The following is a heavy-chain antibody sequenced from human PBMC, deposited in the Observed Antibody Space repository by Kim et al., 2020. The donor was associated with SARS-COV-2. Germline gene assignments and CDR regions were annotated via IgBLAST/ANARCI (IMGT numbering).Heavy chain of an antibody. Sequence: SETLSLTCTVSGGSISSGGYYWSWIRQHPGKGLEWIGYIYYSGSTYYNPSLKSRVTISVDTSKNQFSLKLSSVTAADTAVYYCARATGITIFGVVVIGWFDPWGEGALGTVSS. CDR3: ARATGITIFGVVVIGWFDP. CDR2: IYYSGST. J-gene: IGHJ5*02. V-gene: IGHV4-31*03. CDR1: GGSISSGGYY. D-gene: IGHD3-3*01.